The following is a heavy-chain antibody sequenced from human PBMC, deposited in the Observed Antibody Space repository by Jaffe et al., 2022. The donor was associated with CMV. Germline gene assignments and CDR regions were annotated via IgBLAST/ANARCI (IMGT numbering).Heavy chain of an antibody. V-gene: IGHV3-21*01. CDR2: ISSSSSYI. Sequence: EVQLVESGGGLVKPGGSLRLSCAASGFTFSSYSMNWVRQAPGKGLEWVSSISSSSSYIYYADSVKGRFTISRDNAKNSLYLQMNSLRAEDTAVYYCARDLPPLQMGSGSYYMRGFDYWGQGTLVTVSS. CDR1: GFTFSSYS. J-gene: IGHJ4*02. CDR3: ARDLPPLQMGSGSYYMRGFDY. D-gene: IGHD3-10*01.